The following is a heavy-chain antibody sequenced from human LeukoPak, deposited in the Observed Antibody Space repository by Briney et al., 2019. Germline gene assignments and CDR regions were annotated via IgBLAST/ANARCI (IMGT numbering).Heavy chain of an antibody. V-gene: IGHV3-48*02. D-gene: IGHD3-22*01. Sequence: GGSLRLSCAASGFTFSNYWMNWVRQAPGKGLEWVSYISSGSSTIYYADSVKGRFTISRDNAKNSLYLQMNSLTDEDTAVYYCAREPPGNYDSSGNYYAYFDCWGQGTLVTVSS. J-gene: IGHJ4*02. CDR2: ISSGSSTI. CDR1: GFTFSNYW. CDR3: AREPPGNYDSSGNYYAYFDC.